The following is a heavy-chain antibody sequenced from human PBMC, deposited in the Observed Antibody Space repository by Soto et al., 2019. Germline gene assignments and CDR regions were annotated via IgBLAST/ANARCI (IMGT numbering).Heavy chain of an antibody. CDR2: IYYSGST. CDR3: ARDPLYDSSGYYVGGGMDV. V-gene: IGHV4-31*03. CDR1: GGSISSGGYY. J-gene: IGHJ6*02. Sequence: SETLSLTCTVSGGSISSGGYYWSWIRQHPGKGLEWIGYIYYSGSTYYNPSLKSRVTISVDTSKNQYSLKLSSVTAADTAVYYCARDPLYDSSGYYVGGGMDVWGQGTTVTVSS. D-gene: IGHD3-22*01.